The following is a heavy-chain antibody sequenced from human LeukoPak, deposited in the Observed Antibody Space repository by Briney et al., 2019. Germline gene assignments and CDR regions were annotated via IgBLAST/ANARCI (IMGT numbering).Heavy chain of an antibody. D-gene: IGHD6-25*01. CDR3: ARDSLLRGSGWDYWYFDL. Sequence: SETLSLTCTVSGGSVSNGSYYWSWIRQPPGKGLEWIGNMHYSGSSNYNPSLKSRVTISVDSSMNQFSLLLTSATAADTAVYYCARDSLLRGSGWDYWYFDLWGRGTLVTVSS. CDR1: GGSVSNGSYY. J-gene: IGHJ2*01. V-gene: IGHV4-61*01. CDR2: MHYSGSS.